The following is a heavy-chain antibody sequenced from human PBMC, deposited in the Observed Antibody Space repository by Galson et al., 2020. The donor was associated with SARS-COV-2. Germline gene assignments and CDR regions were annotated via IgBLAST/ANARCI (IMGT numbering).Heavy chain of an antibody. V-gene: IGHV4-34*01. CDR2: INHSGST. D-gene: IGHD5-18*01. CDR3: ARISYSYGLGGYYYYYGMDV. Sequence: SETLSLTCAVYGGSFSGYYWSWIRQPPGKGLEWIGEINHSGSTNYNPSLKSRVTISVDTSKNQFSLKLSSVTAADTAVYYCARISYSYGLGGYYYYYGMDVWGQGTTVTVSS. CDR1: GGSFSGYY. J-gene: IGHJ6*02.